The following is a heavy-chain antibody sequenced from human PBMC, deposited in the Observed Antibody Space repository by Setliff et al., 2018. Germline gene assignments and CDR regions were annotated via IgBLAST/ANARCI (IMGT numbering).Heavy chain of an antibody. V-gene: IGHV3-48*03. J-gene: IGHJ3*02. D-gene: IGHD3-16*01. Sequence: PGGSLRLSCAASGFTFSSYEMNWVRQAPGKGLEWVSYISSSGSTIYYADSVKGRFTISRDNAKNSLYLQMNSLRAEDTAVYYCASLDYVWGSYRTDAFDIWGQGTMVTVSS. CDR2: ISSSGSTI. CDR3: ASLDYVWGSYRTDAFDI. CDR1: GFTFSSYE.